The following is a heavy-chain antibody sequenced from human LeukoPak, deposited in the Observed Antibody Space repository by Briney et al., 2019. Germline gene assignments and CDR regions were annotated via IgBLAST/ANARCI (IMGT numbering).Heavy chain of an antibody. CDR2: ISAYNGNT. V-gene: IGHV1-18*01. CDR3: ARDVSLGITVAGITLDY. J-gene: IGHJ4*02. D-gene: IGHD6-19*01. CDR1: GYTFTSYG. Sequence: ASVKVSCKASGYTFTSYGISWVRQAPGQGHEWMGWISAYNGNTNYAQMFQGRVTMTTDTSTSTAYMELRSLRSDDTAVYYCARDVSLGITVAGITLDYWGQGTLVTVSS.